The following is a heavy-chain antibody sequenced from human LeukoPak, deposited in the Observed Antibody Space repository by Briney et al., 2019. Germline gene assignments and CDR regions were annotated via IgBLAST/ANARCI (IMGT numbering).Heavy chain of an antibody. CDR2: IWYDGTNK. J-gene: IGHJ4*02. Sequence: GGSLRLSCAASGFTFSSYGMHWVRQAPGKGLEWVADIWYDGTNKYYAEFVKGRFTISRDNSKNTLYLQMSSLRAEDTAVYYCARAAYDSSGYLTLWGQGTLVTVSS. D-gene: IGHD3-22*01. CDR1: GFTFSSYG. V-gene: IGHV3-33*01. CDR3: ARAAYDSSGYLTL.